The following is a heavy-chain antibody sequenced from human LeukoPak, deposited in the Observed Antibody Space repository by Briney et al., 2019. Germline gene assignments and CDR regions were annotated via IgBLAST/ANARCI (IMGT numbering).Heavy chain of an antibody. V-gene: IGHV4-4*07. CDR3: GRQGYTASHYYLDY. D-gene: IGHD2-2*02. CDR1: SGSISSYY. CDR2: IYTTGAT. J-gene: IGHJ4*02. Sequence: SETLSLTCTVSSGSISSYYWGWVRQPPGKGLEWIGRIYTTGATHYNPSLKSRVTMLIDTSTNQFSLNLRSVTTADTAVYYCGRQGYTASHYYLDYWSQGTLVAVS.